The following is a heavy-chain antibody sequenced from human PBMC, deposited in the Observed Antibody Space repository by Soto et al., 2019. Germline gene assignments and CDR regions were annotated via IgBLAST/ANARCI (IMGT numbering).Heavy chain of an antibody. Sequence: QVQLQESGPGLVKPSQTLSLTCTVSGGSISNGDYYWSWIRQPPGKGPEWIGYIYYSGDIYYNPSLKSRITVSVDTSKNQFSLKLSSVTAADTAVYYCARDRSRHYYGMDVWGQGTTVTVFS. CDR3: ARDRSRHYYGMDV. CDR1: GGSISNGDYY. J-gene: IGHJ6*02. CDR2: IYYSGDI. D-gene: IGHD2-2*01. V-gene: IGHV4-30-4*01.